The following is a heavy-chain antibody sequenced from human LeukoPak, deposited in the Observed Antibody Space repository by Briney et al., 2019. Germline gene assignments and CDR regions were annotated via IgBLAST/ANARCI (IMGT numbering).Heavy chain of an antibody. CDR1: GYTFTGFY. CDR3: ATSVGYCTGTTCYTIWAFDN. J-gene: IGHJ4*02. V-gene: IGHV1-2*02. D-gene: IGHD2-2*02. Sequence: ASVKVSCKASGYTFTGFYIHWVRQAPGQGLEWMGWINPNSGGTNYAQKFQGRVTMNRDTSISTAYLDLGRLRSDDTAVFYCATSVGYCTGTTCYTIWAFDNWGQGTLVTVPS. CDR2: INPNSGGT.